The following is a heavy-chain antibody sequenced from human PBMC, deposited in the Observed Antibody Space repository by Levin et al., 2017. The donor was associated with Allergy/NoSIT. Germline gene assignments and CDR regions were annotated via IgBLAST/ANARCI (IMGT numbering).Heavy chain of an antibody. J-gene: IGHJ4*02. Sequence: LSLTCAASGFPFDTFRMSWVRQAPGKGLEWVANIKADGTEENYVDSVKGRFTIFRDNSKNSLYLQMNSLRVEDTAVYYCSKGGHLDYWGQGTLVTVPS. D-gene: IGHD3-16*01. CDR2: IKADGTEE. V-gene: IGHV3-7*01. CDR1: GFPFDTFR. CDR3: SKGGHLDY.